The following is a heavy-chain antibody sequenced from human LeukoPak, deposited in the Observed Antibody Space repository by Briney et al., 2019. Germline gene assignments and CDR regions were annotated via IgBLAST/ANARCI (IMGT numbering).Heavy chain of an antibody. D-gene: IGHD2-15*01. CDR1: GFSFSSYS. Sequence: GGSLRLSCAASGFSFSSYSMNWVRQAPGKGLEWVSSSSSSSSYIYYADSVKGRFTISRDNAKNSLYLQMNSLRVEDTALYYCGKTTVGYSSGRYPGWPVDYWGQGALVTVSS. CDR2: SSSSSSYI. J-gene: IGHJ4*02. CDR3: GKTTVGYSSGRYPGWPVDY. V-gene: IGHV3-21*04.